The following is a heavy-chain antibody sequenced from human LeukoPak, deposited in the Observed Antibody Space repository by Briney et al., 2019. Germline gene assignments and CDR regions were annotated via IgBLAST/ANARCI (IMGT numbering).Heavy chain of an antibody. CDR2: IYPGDSDT. V-gene: IGHV5-51*01. CDR1: GYSFTSYW. CDR3: ASRPFETTVVPWDFY. J-gene: IGHJ4*02. Sequence: GESLKISCKGSGYSFTSYWIGWVRQMPGKGLEWMGIIYPGDSDTRYSPSFQGQVTISADRSINTAYLQWSSLTASDTAMYYCASRPFETTVVPWDFYWGQGTQVTVSS. D-gene: IGHD4-23*01.